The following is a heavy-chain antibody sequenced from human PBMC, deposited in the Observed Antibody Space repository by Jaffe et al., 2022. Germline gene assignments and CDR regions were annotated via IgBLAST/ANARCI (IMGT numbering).Heavy chain of an antibody. CDR3: ARESGYYYDSSGYYYRAEYFQH. V-gene: IGHV7-4-1*02. J-gene: IGHJ1*01. D-gene: IGHD3-22*01. CDR1: GYTFTSYA. Sequence: QVQLVQSGSELKKPGASVKVSCKASGYTFTSYAMNWVRQAPGQGLEWMGWINTNTGNPTYAQGFTGRFVFSLDTSVSTAYLQISSLKAEDTAVYYCARESGYYYDSSGYYYRAEYFQHWGQGTLVTVSS. CDR2: INTNTGNP.